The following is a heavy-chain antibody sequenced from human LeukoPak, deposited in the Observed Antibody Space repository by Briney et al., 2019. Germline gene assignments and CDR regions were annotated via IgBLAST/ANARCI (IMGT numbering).Heavy chain of an antibody. CDR3: ARGRYQLLYSWFDP. Sequence: PSETLSLTCTVSGGSISSYYWSWIRQPPGKGLEWIGYIYYSGSTNYNPSLKSRVTISVDTSKNQFSLKLSSVTAADTAVYYCARGRYQLLYSWFDPWGQGTLVTVSS. D-gene: IGHD2-2*02. J-gene: IGHJ5*02. V-gene: IGHV4-59*01. CDR2: IYYSGST. CDR1: GGSISSYY.